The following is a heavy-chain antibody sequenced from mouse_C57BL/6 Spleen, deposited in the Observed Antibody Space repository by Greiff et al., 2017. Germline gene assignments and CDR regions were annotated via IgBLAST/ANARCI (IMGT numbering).Heavy chain of an antibody. CDR2: IRNKANGYTT. V-gene: IGHV7-3*01. CDR3: ASHYGSSSGWYFDV. CDR1: GFTFTDYY. J-gene: IGHJ1*03. Sequence: VQLKESGGGLVQPGGSLSLSCAASGFTFTDYYMSWVRQPPGKALEWLGFIRNKANGYTTEYSASVKGRFTISRANSQSILYLQMNALRAEDSATDYCASHYGSSSGWYFDVWGTGTTVTVSS. D-gene: IGHD1-1*01.